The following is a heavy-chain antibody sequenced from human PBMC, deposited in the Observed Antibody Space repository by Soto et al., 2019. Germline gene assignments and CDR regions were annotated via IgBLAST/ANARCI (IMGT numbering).Heavy chain of an antibody. V-gene: IGHV4-31*03. Sequence: SETLSLTCPVSGFSISSGDYYWRWVRQHPGKGLEWIGYRSYSGSTYYNPSLKSRVTIVVDTSRNQFSLRLSSVTAADTAVYYCAREGGLAYCGGDCLYNWFDPWGQGTLVTVSS. D-gene: IGHD2-21*02. J-gene: IGHJ5*02. CDR3: AREGGLAYCGGDCLYNWFDP. CDR1: GFSISSGDYY. CDR2: RSYSGST.